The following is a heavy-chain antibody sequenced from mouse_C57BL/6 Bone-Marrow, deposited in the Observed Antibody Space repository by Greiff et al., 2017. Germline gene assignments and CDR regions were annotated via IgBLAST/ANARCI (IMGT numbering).Heavy chain of an antibody. Sequence: VMLVESGPGLVQPSQSLSITCTVSGFSLTSYGVHWVRQSPGKGLEWLGVIWSGGSTDYNAAFISRLSISQDNSKSQVFFNMNRLQADDTAIYYCARNYYGSSYAAWFAYWGQGTLVTVSA. CDR3: ARNYYGSSYAAWFAY. D-gene: IGHD1-1*01. CDR1: GFSLTSYG. J-gene: IGHJ3*01. CDR2: IWSGGST. V-gene: IGHV2-2*01.